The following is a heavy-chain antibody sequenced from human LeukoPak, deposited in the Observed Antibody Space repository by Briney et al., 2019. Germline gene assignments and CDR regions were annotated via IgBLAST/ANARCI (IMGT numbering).Heavy chain of an antibody. CDR1: GYTFTSYG. Sequence: ASVKVSCKASGYTFTSYGISWVRQAPGQGLEWMGWISAYNGNTNYAQKLQGRVTMTTDTSTSTAYMELRSLRSDDPAVYYCARDPPILLYSSGWYKDYYYGMDVWGQGTTVTVSS. J-gene: IGHJ6*02. CDR3: ARDPPILLYSSGWYKDYYYGMDV. D-gene: IGHD6-19*01. V-gene: IGHV1-18*01. CDR2: ISAYNGNT.